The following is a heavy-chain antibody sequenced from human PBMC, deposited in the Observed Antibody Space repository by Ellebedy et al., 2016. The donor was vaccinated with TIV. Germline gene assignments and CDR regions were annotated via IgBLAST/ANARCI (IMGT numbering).Heavy chain of an antibody. CDR1: GYTFTSYG. J-gene: IGHJ6*03. V-gene: IGHV1-18*01. CDR2: ISAYNGNT. CDR3: ARDRSTVVTPSQILLNYMDV. D-gene: IGHD4-23*01. Sequence: ASVKVSCXASGYTFTSYGISWVRQAPGQGLEWMGWISAYNGNTNYAQKLQGRVTMTTDTSTSTAYMELRSLRSEDTAVYYCARDRSTVVTPSQILLNYMDVWGKGTTVTVSS.